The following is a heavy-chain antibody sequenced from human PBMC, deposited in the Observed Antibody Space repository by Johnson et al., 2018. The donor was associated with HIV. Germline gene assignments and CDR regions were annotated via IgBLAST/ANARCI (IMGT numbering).Heavy chain of an antibody. CDR3: VRRFYDSSAFDV. CDR2: ISYDGSNK. J-gene: IGHJ3*01. CDR1: GFTFSNYG. V-gene: IGHV3-30*03. Sequence: QVQLVESGGGVVQPGRSLRLSCVASGFTFSNYGMHWVRQTPGKGLEWVAVISYDGSNKYFTDSVRGRFTISRDNSRNTLFLQMNSLRAEDTAMYFCVRRFYDSSAFDVWGQGTLVTVSS. D-gene: IGHD3-22*01.